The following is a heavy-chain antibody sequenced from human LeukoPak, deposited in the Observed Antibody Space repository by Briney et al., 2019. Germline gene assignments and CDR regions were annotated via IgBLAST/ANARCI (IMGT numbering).Heavy chain of an antibody. CDR2: ICYAGSNK. Sequence: GGSLRLSCAASGFTFSNYGMHCAPDVPSKGLEWGAVICYAGSNKYYADSVKGRFTISRDNSKNTLYLQMNSLRAEDTAVYYCAKGSGYSGSYFDAFDIWGQETMVSVSS. V-gene: IGHV3-33*06. J-gene: IGHJ3*02. CDR3: AKGSGYSGSYFDAFDI. D-gene: IGHD1-26*01. CDR1: GFTFSNYG.